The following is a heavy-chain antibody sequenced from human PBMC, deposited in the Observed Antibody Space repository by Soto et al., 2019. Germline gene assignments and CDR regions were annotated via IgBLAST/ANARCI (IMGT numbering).Heavy chain of an antibody. V-gene: IGHV4-61*08. CDR1: GDSISSGGYS. CDR3: ARSHESWTGYDILTGSPPPRYGMDV. D-gene: IGHD3-9*01. CDR2: IYYSGST. Sequence: PSETLSLTCTVSGDSISSGGYSWSWIRQPPGKGLEWIGYIYYSGSTYYNPSLKSRVTISVDTSKNQFSLKLSSVTAADTAVYYCARSHESWTGYDILTGSPPPRYGMDVWGQGTTVTVSS. J-gene: IGHJ6*02.